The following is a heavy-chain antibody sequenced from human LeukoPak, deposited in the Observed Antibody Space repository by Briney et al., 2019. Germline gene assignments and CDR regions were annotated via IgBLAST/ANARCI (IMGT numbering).Heavy chain of an antibody. CDR1: GFTFISYW. Sequence: PGGSLRLSCAASGFTFISYWMHWVRQVPGRGLEWVSRINGDGSTTAYADSVKGRFTISRDNAKNTLYLQMNSLRADDTAVYYCARDSSPGWFDPWGQGTLVTVSS. J-gene: IGHJ5*02. V-gene: IGHV3-74*01. CDR3: ARDSSPGWFDP. CDR2: INGDGSTT.